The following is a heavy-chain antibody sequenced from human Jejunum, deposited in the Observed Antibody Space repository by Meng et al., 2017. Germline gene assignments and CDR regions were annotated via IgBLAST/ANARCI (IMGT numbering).Heavy chain of an antibody. CDR3: ARDLLGPAIAASGYFDP. D-gene: IGHD5-12*01. V-gene: IGHV4-4*02. CDR1: GGSISDSNW. Sequence: QASGPGLVTPSGTLSLTRAVSGGSISDSNWWSWVRQPPGKGLEWIGEIYHTGSTNYHPSLKSRVTMSLDKSKNQFFLDLTSVTAADTAVYYCARDLLGPAIAASGYFDPWGQGTLVTVSS. CDR2: IYHTGST. J-gene: IGHJ5*02.